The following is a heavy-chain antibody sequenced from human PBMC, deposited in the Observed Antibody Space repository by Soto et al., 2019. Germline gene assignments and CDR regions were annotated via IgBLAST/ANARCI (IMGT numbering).Heavy chain of an antibody. CDR2: ISPDGSDT. CDR3: VRPRYDVSGTPFDY. D-gene: IGHD3-22*01. Sequence: EVQLVESGGGLVQPGGSLRLSCEASGFTLSGYWMHWVRQVPGKGLVWVSRISPDGSDTTHADSVKGRFTVSRDHAKHTLYLQMNSLRPEDTAVYYCVRPRYDVSGTPFDYWGQGTLVTVSS. CDR1: GFTLSGYW. V-gene: IGHV3-74*01. J-gene: IGHJ4*02.